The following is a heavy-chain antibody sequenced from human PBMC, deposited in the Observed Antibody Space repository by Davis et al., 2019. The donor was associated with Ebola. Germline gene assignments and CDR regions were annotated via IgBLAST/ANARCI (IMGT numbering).Heavy chain of an antibody. CDR1: GFTFSDYY. D-gene: IGHD6-19*01. V-gene: IGHV3-11*06. CDR2: ISSSSTYT. CDR3: VRDNGYSSG. Sequence: GESLKISCAASGFTFSDYYMSWIRQAPGKGLEWVSDISSSSTYTNYADSVKGRFTISRDNAKNSLYLQMNSLRVEGTAVYYCVRDNGYSSGWGQGTLVTVSS. J-gene: IGHJ4*02.